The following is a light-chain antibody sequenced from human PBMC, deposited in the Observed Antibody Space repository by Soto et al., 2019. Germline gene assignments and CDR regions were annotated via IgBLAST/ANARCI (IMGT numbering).Light chain of an antibody. CDR1: SSDVGGYNY. Sequence: QSVLTQPASVSGSLGQSITISCTGTSSDVGGYNYVSWYQHHPGKAPKVIIYQVYSRPSGVSNRFSGSKSGNTASLTVSGLQAADEADYFCKSYAGSNTYVFGSGTKLTVL. CDR2: QVY. J-gene: IGLJ1*01. V-gene: IGLV2-14*01. CDR3: KSYAGSNTYV.